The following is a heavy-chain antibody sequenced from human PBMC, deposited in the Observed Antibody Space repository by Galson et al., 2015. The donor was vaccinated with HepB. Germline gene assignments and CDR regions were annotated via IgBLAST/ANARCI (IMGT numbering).Heavy chain of an antibody. J-gene: IGHJ6*02. V-gene: IGHV3-30*18. CDR3: VKDSDIVAASMEV. CDR2: ISYDGSNK. CDR1: GFIFSNYG. Sequence: SLRLSCAASGFIFSNYGMHWARQAPGKGLEWVATISYDGSNKFYVDAVKGRFTISRDNSKNTQYLQMNSLRAEDTAIYYCVKDSDIVAASMEVWGQGTTVTVSS. D-gene: IGHD5-12*01.